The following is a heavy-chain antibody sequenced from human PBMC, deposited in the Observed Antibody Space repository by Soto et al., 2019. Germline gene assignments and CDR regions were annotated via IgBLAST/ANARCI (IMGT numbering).Heavy chain of an antibody. CDR1: GGSISSYH. Sequence: SETLSLTCTGSGGSISSYHWSWIRQSAGKGLEWIGRIYTSGNTHYNPSLKSRVTVSIDTSKNQFFLTVNSVTAADSAVYYCARESGDNWDYEAYWGQGTPVTSPQ. D-gene: IGHD1-7*01. J-gene: IGHJ4*02. V-gene: IGHV4-4*07. CDR2: IYTSGNT. CDR3: ARESGDNWDYEAY.